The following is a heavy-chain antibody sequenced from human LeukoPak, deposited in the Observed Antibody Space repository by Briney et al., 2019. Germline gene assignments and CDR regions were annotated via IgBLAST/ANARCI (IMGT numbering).Heavy chain of an antibody. CDR3: AKEGADCGGDCYQRYFQH. J-gene: IGHJ1*01. D-gene: IGHD2-21*02. CDR2: ISYDGSNK. CDR1: GFTFSSYA. Sequence: GGSLRLSCAASGFTFSSYAMHWVSQAPGKGLEWVAVISYDGSNKYYADSVKGRFTISRDNSKNTLYLQMNSLRAEDTAVYYCAKEGADCGGDCYQRYFQHWGQGTLVTVSS. V-gene: IGHV3-30-3*01.